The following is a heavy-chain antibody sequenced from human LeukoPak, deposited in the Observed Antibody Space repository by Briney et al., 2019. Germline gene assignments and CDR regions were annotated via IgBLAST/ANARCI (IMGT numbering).Heavy chain of an antibody. D-gene: IGHD3-9*01. V-gene: IGHV4-4*07. J-gene: IGHJ3*02. Sequence: KASETLSLTCSVSGGSISGYYSSWIRQPAGKGLEWIGRFYTSGNINYNPSLKSRVTISVDTSKNQFSLKLSSVTAADTAVYYCAMTYYDILTGSEDAFDIWGQGTMVTVSS. CDR2: FYTSGNI. CDR3: AMTYYDILTGSEDAFDI. CDR1: GGSISGYY.